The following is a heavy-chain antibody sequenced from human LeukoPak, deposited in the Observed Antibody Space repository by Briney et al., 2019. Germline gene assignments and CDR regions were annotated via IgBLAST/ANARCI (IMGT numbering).Heavy chain of an antibody. V-gene: IGHV3-48*03. CDR1: GFTFSTYE. Sequence: PGGSLRLSCAASGFTFSTYEMNWVRLAPGKGLEWISYISSSGGSTYYADSVKGRFTISRDNARNSLYLQMDSLRADDTAVYYCAIGDFWGQGTLVTVSS. CDR2: ISSSGGST. CDR3: AIGDF. D-gene: IGHD3-10*01. J-gene: IGHJ4*02.